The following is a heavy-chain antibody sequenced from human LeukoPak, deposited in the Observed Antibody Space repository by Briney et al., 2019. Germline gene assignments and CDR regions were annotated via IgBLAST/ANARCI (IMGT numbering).Heavy chain of an antibody. Sequence: GGALRLSCAASGFTFDDYGMSWVRQAPGGGVEWGSGINWNGGSTGYADSVRGGFTISRENAKNSRYLQMNSMRAEDTALYYCARADSTGYFLGHFDYWGQGTLVTVSS. CDR1: GFTFDDYG. V-gene: IGHV3-20*04. CDR3: ARADSTGYFLGHFDY. J-gene: IGHJ4*02. CDR2: INWNGGST. D-gene: IGHD3-22*01.